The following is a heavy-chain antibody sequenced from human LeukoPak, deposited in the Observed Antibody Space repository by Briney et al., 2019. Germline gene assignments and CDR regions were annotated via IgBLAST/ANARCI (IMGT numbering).Heavy chain of an antibody. CDR2: ISPIFGTA. CDR3: ARGATCSGGSCYPIL. Sequence: ASVKVSCKASGGTFSSYAISWVRQAPGQGLEWMGGISPIFGTANYAQKFQGRVTITADESTSTAYMELSSLRSEDTAVYYCARGATCSGGSCYPILWGQGTLVTVSS. CDR1: GGTFSSYA. V-gene: IGHV1-69*13. D-gene: IGHD2-15*01. J-gene: IGHJ4*02.